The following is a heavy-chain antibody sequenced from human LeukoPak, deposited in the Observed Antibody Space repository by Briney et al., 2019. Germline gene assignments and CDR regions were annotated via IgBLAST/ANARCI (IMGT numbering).Heavy chain of an antibody. CDR3: ARDDLGYFDY. CDR1: GFTFSSYS. CDR2: ISSSSSYI. Sequence: GGSLRLSCAASGFTFSSYSMNWVRQAPRKGLEWVSSISSSSSYIYYADSVKGRFTISRDNAKNSLYLQMNSLRAEDTAVYYCARDDLGYFDYWGQGTLVTVSS. V-gene: IGHV3-21*01. J-gene: IGHJ4*02. D-gene: IGHD3-16*01.